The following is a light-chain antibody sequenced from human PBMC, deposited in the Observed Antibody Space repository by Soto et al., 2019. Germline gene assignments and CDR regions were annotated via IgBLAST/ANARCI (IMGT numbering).Light chain of an antibody. CDR3: AAWDDSLNGVL. J-gene: IGLJ3*02. CDR1: RSNIGSNT. CDR2: SNN. Sequence: QSVLTQPPSASGTPGQRVSISCSGSRSNIGSNTVNWYQHLPGTAPRLLIYSNNQRPSGVPDRFSASKSGASASLAIIRLQSEDEADYYCAAWDDSLNGVLFGGGTKLTVL. V-gene: IGLV1-44*01.